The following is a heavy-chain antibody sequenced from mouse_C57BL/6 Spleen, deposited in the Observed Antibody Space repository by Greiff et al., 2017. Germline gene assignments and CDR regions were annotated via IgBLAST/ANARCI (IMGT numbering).Heavy chain of an antibody. Sequence: VQLKESGPELVKPGASVKISCKASGYAFSSSWMNWVKQRPGKGLEWIGRIYPGDGDTNYNGKFKGKATLTAEKSSSTAYMQLSSLTSEDSAVYFCAIEGNYWYFDVWGTGTTVTVSS. V-gene: IGHV1-82*01. CDR1: GYAFSSSW. CDR2: IYPGDGDT. J-gene: IGHJ1*03. CDR3: AIEGNYWYFDV.